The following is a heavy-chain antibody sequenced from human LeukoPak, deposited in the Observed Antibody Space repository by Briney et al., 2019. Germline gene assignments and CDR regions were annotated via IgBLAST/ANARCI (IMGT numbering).Heavy chain of an antibody. Sequence: PGRSLRLSCAASGFTFSSYAMHWVRQAPGKGLEWVAVISYDGSNKYYADSVKGRFTISRDNSKNTLYLQMNSLRAEDTAVYYCAKHAQIVVVITYFDYWGQGTLVTVSS. V-gene: IGHV3-30*04. CDR1: GFTFSSYA. CDR2: ISYDGSNK. D-gene: IGHD3-22*01. CDR3: AKHAQIVVVITYFDY. J-gene: IGHJ4*02.